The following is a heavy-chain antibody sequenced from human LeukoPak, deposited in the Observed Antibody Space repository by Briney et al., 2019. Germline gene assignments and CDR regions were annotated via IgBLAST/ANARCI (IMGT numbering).Heavy chain of an antibody. CDR1: GYTFSNYG. CDR2: TSYNGNT. CDR3: ARHSGSGWQALGY. Sequence: ASVKVSYKASGYTFSNYGISWVRQAPGLGLEWMGWTSYNGNTNYAQKFQDRVTMTTDTSTTTAYMELRSLESDDTAVYYCARHSGSGWQALGYWGQGTLVTVSS. J-gene: IGHJ4*02. D-gene: IGHD6-19*01. V-gene: IGHV1-18*04.